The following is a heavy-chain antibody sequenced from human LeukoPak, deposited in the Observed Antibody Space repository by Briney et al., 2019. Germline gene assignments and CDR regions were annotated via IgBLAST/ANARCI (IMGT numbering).Heavy chain of an antibody. CDR2: ISSSGSTI. V-gene: IGHV3-48*03. CDR1: GFTFSSYE. Sequence: GGSLRLSCAASGFTFSSYEMNWVRQAPGKGLEWVSYISSSGSTIYYADSMKGRFTISRDNAKNSLYLQMNSLRAEDTAVYYCASLFSECYFDYWGQGTLVTVSS. CDR3: ASLFSECYFDY. J-gene: IGHJ4*02.